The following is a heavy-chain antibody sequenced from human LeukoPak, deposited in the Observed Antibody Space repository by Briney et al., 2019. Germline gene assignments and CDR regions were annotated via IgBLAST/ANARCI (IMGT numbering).Heavy chain of an antibody. D-gene: IGHD1-26*01. J-gene: IGHJ5*02. CDR2: IYYSGST. Sequence: SETLSLTCPVSGGSISSSGYYWGWIRQPPGKGLEWIASIYYSGSTYYNPSLKSRVTISVDMSKNQLSLKLSSLTAADTAVYYCARHEYSGSYYGLSWFDPWGQGTLVTVSS. CDR3: ARHEYSGSYYGLSWFDP. CDR1: GGSISSSGYY. V-gene: IGHV4-39*01.